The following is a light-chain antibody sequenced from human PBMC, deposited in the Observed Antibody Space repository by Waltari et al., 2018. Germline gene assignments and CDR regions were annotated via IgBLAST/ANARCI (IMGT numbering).Light chain of an antibody. V-gene: IGKV1-5*03. CDR1: QTISSK. CDR2: KAS. Sequence: DIQMTQSPSTLSVSVGDRVTITCRASQTISSKLAWFQQKPGKAPKLLIYKASNLERGVPSRFSGSGSGTEFTLTISGLQPDDFATYYCQQYKHYSETFGQGTKVEIK. CDR3: QQYKHYSET. J-gene: IGKJ1*01.